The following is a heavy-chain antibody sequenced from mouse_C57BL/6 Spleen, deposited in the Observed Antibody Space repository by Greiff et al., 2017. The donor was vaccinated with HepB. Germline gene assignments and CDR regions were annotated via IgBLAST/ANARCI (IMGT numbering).Heavy chain of an antibody. CDR3: ARHEEDGNSYWYFDV. D-gene: IGHD2-1*01. J-gene: IGHJ1*03. V-gene: IGHV1-62-2*01. CDR1: GYTFTEYT. Sequence: VQLQQSGAELVKPGASVKLSCKASGYTFTEYTIHWVKQRSGQGLGWIGWFYLGSVIIKSNEKLKDKATLTPDKSSSTVYMWLSRLTSEDSAVYFCARHEEDGNSYWYFDVWGTGTTVTVSS. CDR2: FYLGSVII.